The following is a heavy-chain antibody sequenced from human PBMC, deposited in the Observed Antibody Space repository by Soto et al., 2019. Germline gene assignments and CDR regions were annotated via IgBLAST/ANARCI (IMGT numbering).Heavy chain of an antibody. J-gene: IGHJ4*02. CDR1: GFTFSSYG. Sequence: QVQLVESGGGVVQPGRSLRLSCAASGFTFSSYGMHWVRQAPGKGLEWVAVIWYDGSNKYYADSVKGRFTISRDNSKNTLYLQMNSLRAEDTAVYYCARDLEKRVGAIGYWGQGTLVTVSS. D-gene: IGHD1-26*01. V-gene: IGHV3-33*01. CDR3: ARDLEKRVGAIGY. CDR2: IWYDGSNK.